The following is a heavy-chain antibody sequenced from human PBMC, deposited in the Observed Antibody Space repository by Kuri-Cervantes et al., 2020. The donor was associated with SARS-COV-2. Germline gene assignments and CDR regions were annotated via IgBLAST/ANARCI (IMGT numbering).Heavy chain of an antibody. Sequence: ASVKVSCKASGYTFTDYYIHWVRQAPGQGLEWMGWINTKTGDTKYAQNFQGRVTATRDTSISTAYMELSRLRLDDTAAFYCVRFRYYDSMRNASDIWGQGTMVTVSS. CDR2: INTKTGDT. CDR3: VRFRYYDSMRNASDI. CDR1: GYTFTDYY. V-gene: IGHV1-2*02. D-gene: IGHD3-22*01. J-gene: IGHJ3*02.